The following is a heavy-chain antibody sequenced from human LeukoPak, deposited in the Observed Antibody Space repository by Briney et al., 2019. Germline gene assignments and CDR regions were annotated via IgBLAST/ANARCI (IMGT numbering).Heavy chain of an antibody. Sequence: GASVKVSCKASGSTFTSYGISWVRQAPGQGLEWMGWISGYNGNTNYAQKLPGRVTMTTDTSTSTAYMELRSLRSDDTAVYYCARVSPTVLEGDYWGQGTLVTVSS. CDR3: ARVSPTVLEGDY. CDR2: ISGYNGNT. V-gene: IGHV1-18*04. CDR1: GSTFTSYG. D-gene: IGHD1-1*01. J-gene: IGHJ4*02.